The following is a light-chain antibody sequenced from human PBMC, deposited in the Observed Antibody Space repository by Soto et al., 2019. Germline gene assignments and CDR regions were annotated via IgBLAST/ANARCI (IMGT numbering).Light chain of an antibody. Sequence: QSALTRPASVSGSPGQSITISCTGTSSDVGGYNYVSWYQQHPGKAPKLMIYEVSNRPSGVSNRFSGSKSGNTASLTISGLQAEDEADYYCSSYTSGSTRLFGGGTKLTVL. V-gene: IGLV2-14*01. J-gene: IGLJ2*01. CDR2: EVS. CDR3: SSYTSGSTRL. CDR1: SSDVGGYNY.